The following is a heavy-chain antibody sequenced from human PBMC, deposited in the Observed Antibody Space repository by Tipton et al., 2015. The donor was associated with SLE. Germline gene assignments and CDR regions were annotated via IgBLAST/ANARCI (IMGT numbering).Heavy chain of an antibody. CDR1: GYSFTGYY. V-gene: IGHV1-2*02. D-gene: IGHD3-10*01. J-gene: IGHJ5*02. CDR2: INPNSDDT. Sequence: QVQLVQSGAEVKKPGASVKVSCKASGYSFTGYYIHWVRQAPGQGLEWMGWINPNSDDTKYAQKFQGRVTMTRDTSISTVYMEMSSLRSDGTAVYYCARDLAVIYGSGSSTSPGWFNPWGQGTLVTVSS. CDR3: ARDLAVIYGSGSSTSPGWFNP.